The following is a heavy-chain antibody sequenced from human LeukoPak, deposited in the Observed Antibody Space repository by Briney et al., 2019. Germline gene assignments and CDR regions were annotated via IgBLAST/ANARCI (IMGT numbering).Heavy chain of an antibody. CDR2: IDPSGGTT. CDR1: GYTFTIYY. V-gene: IGHV1-46*01. J-gene: IGHJ4*02. D-gene: IGHD6-6*01. Sequence: ASVKVSCKASGYTFTIYYMHWVRQAPGQGLEWMGIIDPSGGTTSYAQKFQGRVTMTRDTSTSTVYMELSSLRSEDTAVYYCARSYGYRTSSDYWGQGTLVTVSS. CDR3: ARSYGYRTSSDY.